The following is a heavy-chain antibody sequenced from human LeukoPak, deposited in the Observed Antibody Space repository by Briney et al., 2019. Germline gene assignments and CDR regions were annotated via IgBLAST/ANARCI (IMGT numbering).Heavy chain of an antibody. CDR1: GFTVSSNY. Sequence: GGSLRLSCAASGFTVSSNYMSWVRQAPGKGLEWVSVIYSGGSTYYADSVKGRFTISRDNSKNTLSLQMNSLRAEDTAVYYCAKEIVVVPTAIFPPDFDSWGQGTLVTVSS. CDR3: AKEIVVVPTAIFPPDFDS. D-gene: IGHD2-2*02. CDR2: IYSGGST. J-gene: IGHJ4*02. V-gene: IGHV3-53*05.